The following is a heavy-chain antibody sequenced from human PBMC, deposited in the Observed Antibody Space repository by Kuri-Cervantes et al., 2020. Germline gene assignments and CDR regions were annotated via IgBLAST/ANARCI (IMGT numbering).Heavy chain of an antibody. CDR3: AKSNGWEFDYYYYGMDV. CDR2: ISYDGSNK. Sequence: GESLKISCAASGITFSSYWMHWVRQAPGKGLEYVAVISYDGSNKYYADSVEGRFTISRDNSKNTVYLQMNSLRPEDTAVYFCAKSNGWEFDYYYYGMDVWGQGTTVTVSS. CDR1: GITFSSYW. V-gene: IGHV3-30*18. D-gene: IGHD1-26*01. J-gene: IGHJ6*02.